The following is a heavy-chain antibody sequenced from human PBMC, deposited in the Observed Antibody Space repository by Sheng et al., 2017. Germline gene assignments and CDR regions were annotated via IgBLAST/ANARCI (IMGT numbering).Heavy chain of an antibody. D-gene: IGHD3-16*02. CDR1: VTPSQVTS. J-gene: IGHJ3*01. Sequence: QVQLQESGPGLAKAFGDPCPSLALSLVTPSQVTSGAGSGSPQGRDWSGLGYIYYSGSTLYDPSLQESSHHINDTSKNQFSLKLSSVTAADTAVYYCARGRYPGADAFDVWGQGTMVTVSS. V-gene: IGHV4-59*01. CDR3: ARGRYPGADAFDV. CDR2: IYYSGST.